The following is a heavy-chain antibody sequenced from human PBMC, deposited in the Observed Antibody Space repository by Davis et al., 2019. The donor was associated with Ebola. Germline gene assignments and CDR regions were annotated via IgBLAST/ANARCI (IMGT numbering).Heavy chain of an antibody. CDR3: ARGFLPGYRLAWFDP. CDR1: GGSISSSNW. D-gene: IGHD5-24*01. V-gene: IGHV4-4*02. CDR2: IYHSGST. Sequence: MPSETLSLTCAVSGGSISSSNWWSWVRQPPGKGLEWIGEIYHSGSTNYNPFLKSRVTISVDTSKNQFSLKLSSVTAADTAVYYCARGFLPGYRLAWFDPWGQGTLVTVSS. J-gene: IGHJ5*02.